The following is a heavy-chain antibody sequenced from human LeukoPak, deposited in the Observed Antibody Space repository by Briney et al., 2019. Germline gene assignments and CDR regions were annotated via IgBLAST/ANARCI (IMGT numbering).Heavy chain of an antibody. Sequence: PGGSLRLSCAASGFTFISYAMSWVRQAPGKGLEWVSAISGSGGSTYYADSVKGRFTISRDNSKNTLYLQMNSLRAEDTAVYYCAKGGGKLLWFGELLFPYFDYWGQGTLVTVSS. V-gene: IGHV3-23*01. CDR2: ISGSGGST. J-gene: IGHJ4*02. CDR3: AKGGGKLLWFGELLFPYFDY. CDR1: GFTFISYA. D-gene: IGHD3-10*01.